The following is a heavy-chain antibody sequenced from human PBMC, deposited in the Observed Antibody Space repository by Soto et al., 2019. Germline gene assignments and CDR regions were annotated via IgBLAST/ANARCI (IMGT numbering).Heavy chain of an antibody. D-gene: IGHD2-21*01. CDR2: IIPMLGIR. CDR3: PICSWSGEVFDI. V-gene: IGHV1-69*02. Sequence: QVQLVQSGAEVKKPGSSVKVSCKDSGGTFSTYSMFWVRQAPGQGLEWMGRIIPMLGIRNYVQRFQDSVRITAAKSKATAHMELSSLRSEDTALYYCPICSWSGEVFDIWGQGTMVTVSS. CDR1: GGTFSTYS. J-gene: IGHJ3*02.